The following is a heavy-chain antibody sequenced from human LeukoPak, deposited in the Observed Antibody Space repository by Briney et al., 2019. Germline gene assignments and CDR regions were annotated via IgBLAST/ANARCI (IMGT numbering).Heavy chain of an antibody. CDR1: GFTFSSYA. CDR2: ISYDGSNK. CDR3: ASQIPFEDIVVVPAAITQ. Sequence: GGSLRLSCAASGFTFSSYAMHWVRQAPGKGLEWVAVISYDGSNKYYADSVKGRFTISRDNSKNTLYLQMNSLRAEDTAVYYCASQIPFEDIVVVPAAITQWGQGTLVTVFS. V-gene: IGHV3-30-3*01. J-gene: IGHJ4*02. D-gene: IGHD2-2*02.